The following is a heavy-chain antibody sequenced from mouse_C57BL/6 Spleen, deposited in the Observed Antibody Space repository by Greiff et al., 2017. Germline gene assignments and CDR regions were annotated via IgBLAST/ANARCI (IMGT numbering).Heavy chain of an antibody. D-gene: IGHD1-1*01. J-gene: IGHJ4*01. Sequence: QVHVKQPGAELVKPGASVKLSCKASGYTFTSYWMHWVKQRPGQGLEWIGMIHPNSGSTNYNEKFKSKATLTVDKSSSTAYMQLSSLTSEDSAVYYCARGGTNYYYAMDYWGQGTSVTVSS. V-gene: IGHV1-64*01. CDR2: IHPNSGST. CDR1: GYTFTSYW. CDR3: ARGGTNYYYAMDY.